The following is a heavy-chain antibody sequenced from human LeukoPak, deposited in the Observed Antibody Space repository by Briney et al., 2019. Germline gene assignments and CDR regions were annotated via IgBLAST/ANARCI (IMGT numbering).Heavy chain of an antibody. CDR1: GFTFSSYA. CDR2: ISGSGGST. Sequence: GGSLRLSCTASGFTFSSYAMSWVRQAPGKGLEWVSAISGSGGSTYYADSVKGRFTISRDNSKNTLYLQMNSLRAEDTAVYYCATDYYDSSGYSVGPVFYWGQGTLVTVSS. D-gene: IGHD3-22*01. V-gene: IGHV3-23*01. J-gene: IGHJ4*02. CDR3: ATDYYDSSGYSVGPVFY.